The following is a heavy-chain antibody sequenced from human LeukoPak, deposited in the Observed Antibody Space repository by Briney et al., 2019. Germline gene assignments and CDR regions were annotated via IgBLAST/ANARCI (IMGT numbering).Heavy chain of an antibody. CDR2: IDPDSGGT. J-gene: IGHJ3*01. D-gene: IGHD3-22*01. V-gene: IGHV1-2*02. CDR3: AREYYDSGGRKYAFNL. CDR1: GYTFTDYY. Sequence: GASVKVSCKASGYTFTDYYMHWVRQAPGQGFEWMGSIDPDSGGTKYAQNFQGRVLMTRDTSITTAYMELSILRSDDTAVYYCAREYYDSGGRKYAFNLWGKGTMVTVFS.